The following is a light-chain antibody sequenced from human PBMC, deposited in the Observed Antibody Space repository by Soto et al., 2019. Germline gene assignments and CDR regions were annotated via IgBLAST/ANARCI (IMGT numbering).Light chain of an antibody. CDR1: QSISSW. CDR2: DAS. V-gene: IGKV1-5*01. Sequence: DIPMTQSPSTLSASVGDRVTIACRASQSISSWLAWYQQKPGKAPKLPIYDASSLESGVPSRFSGSGSGTEFTLTISSLQPDEFATYYCQQYNSATWTFGQGTKVDI. J-gene: IGKJ1*01. CDR3: QQYNSATWT.